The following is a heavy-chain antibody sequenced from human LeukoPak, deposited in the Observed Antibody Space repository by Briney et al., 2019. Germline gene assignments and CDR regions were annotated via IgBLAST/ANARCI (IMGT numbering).Heavy chain of an antibody. CDR3: GIFYDGSMD. J-gene: IGHJ4*02. CDR2: IDERGGA. CDR1: GGSIGFSS. D-gene: IGHD3-10*01. V-gene: IGHV4-34*06. Sequence: SETLSLTCAVYGGSIGFSSWKWFRQSPGKGLQWIGEIDERGGAKYNPSLKTQVTLSMDTSKGQVSLRPDSVTAADTAGYYCGIFYDGSMDWGRGTLVTVSS.